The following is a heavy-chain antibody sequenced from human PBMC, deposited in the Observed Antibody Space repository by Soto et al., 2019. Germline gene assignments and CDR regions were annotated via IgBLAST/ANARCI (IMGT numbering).Heavy chain of an antibody. J-gene: IGHJ4*02. V-gene: IGHV1-69*13. CDR3: ARARYYDSSGSRGYLDY. CDR1: GGTFSSYA. D-gene: IGHD3-22*01. CDR2: IIPIFGTA. Sequence: SVKVSCKASGGTFSSYAISWVRQAPGQGLEWMGGIIPIFGTANYAQKFQGRVTITADESTSTAYMELSSLRSEDTAVYYCARARYYDSSGSRGYLDYWGQGTLVTVSS.